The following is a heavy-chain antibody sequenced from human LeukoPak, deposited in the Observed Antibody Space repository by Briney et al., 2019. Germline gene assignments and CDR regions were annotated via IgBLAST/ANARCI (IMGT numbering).Heavy chain of an antibody. CDR1: GYTFTSYD. V-gene: IGHV1-69*05. CDR3: ARDTKGLFDP. D-gene: IGHD2-2*01. CDR2: IIPIFGTA. Sequence: ASVKVSCKASGYTFTSYDINWVRQATGQGLEWMGRIIPIFGTANYAQKFQGRVTITTDESTSTAYMELSSLRSEDTAVYYCARDTKGLFDPWGQGTLVTVSS. J-gene: IGHJ5*02.